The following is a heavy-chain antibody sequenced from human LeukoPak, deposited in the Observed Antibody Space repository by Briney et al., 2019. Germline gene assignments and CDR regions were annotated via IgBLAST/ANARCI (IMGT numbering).Heavy chain of an antibody. CDR3: AKERGYYDSSGYYLS. D-gene: IGHD3-22*01. CDR1: GFTFSSYA. CDR2: ISGSGGST. V-gene: IGHV3-23*01. J-gene: IGHJ4*02. Sequence: GGSPRLSCAASGFTFSSYAMSWVRQAPGKGLEWVSAISGSGGSTYYADSVKGRFTISRDNSKNTLYLQMNSLRAEDTAVYYCAKERGYYDSSGYYLSGGQGTLVTVSS.